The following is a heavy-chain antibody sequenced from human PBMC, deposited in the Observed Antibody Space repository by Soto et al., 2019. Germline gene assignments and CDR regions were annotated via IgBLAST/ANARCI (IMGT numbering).Heavy chain of an antibody. CDR2: INAHSGGT. CDR1: GFSFTGYY. D-gene: IGHD6-6*01. CDR3: AKDLTRQLAYWLDP. V-gene: IGHV1-2*02. Sequence: AASVKVSCKASGFSFTGYYIHWLRQAPGQGLEWMGWINAHSGGTEYAQKFQGRVTSTRDTSIATAYLTLTSLTSDDTALYYCAKDLTRQLAYWLDPWGQGTQVTVSS. J-gene: IGHJ5*02.